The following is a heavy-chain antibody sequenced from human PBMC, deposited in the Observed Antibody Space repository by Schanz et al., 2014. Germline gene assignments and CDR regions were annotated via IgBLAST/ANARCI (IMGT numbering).Heavy chain of an antibody. D-gene: IGHD2-21*01. CDR1: GFTFSRYA. J-gene: IGHJ4*02. CDR3: ARESPFGGDCFSH. V-gene: IGHV3-30*04. CDR2: ISNDGSDE. Sequence: QVQLVESGGGVVQPGRSVRLSCAASGFTFSRYAMHWVRPAPGKALEWVPVISNDGSDEHYADSVKGRFTISRDNSKNTLYLQMNSLRAEDTAVYYCARESPFGGDCFSHWGQGTLVTVSS.